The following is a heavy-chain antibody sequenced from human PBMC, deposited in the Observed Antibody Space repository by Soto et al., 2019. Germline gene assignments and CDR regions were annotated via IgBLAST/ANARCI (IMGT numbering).Heavy chain of an antibody. CDR3: ARRVSDILTGYKYYYYMDV. D-gene: IGHD3-9*01. J-gene: IGHJ6*03. CDR1: GYTFTSYG. V-gene: IGHV1-18*01. Sequence: ASVKVSCKASGYTFTSYGISWVRQAPGQGLEWMGWISAYNGNTNYAQKLQGRVTMTTDTSTSTAYMELRSLRSDDTAVYYCARRVSDILTGYKYYYYMDVWGKGTTVTVSS. CDR2: ISAYNGNT.